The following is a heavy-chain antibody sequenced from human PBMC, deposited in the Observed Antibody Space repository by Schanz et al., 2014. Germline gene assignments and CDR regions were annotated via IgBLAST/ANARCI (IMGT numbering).Heavy chain of an antibody. D-gene: IGHD3-22*01. CDR2: IYSGIGA. V-gene: IGHV3-66*01. CDR1: GFTVSSNH. Sequence: EVQLLESGGGLVQPGGSLRLSCAASGFTVSSNHMSWVRQAPGKGLECVSVIYSGIGAYYADSVKDRFTVSRDNSKNTVYLQMNRLRAEDTAVYYCARVHHYDPSGWGYFDYWGQGALVTVSS. J-gene: IGHJ4*02. CDR3: ARVHHYDPSGWGYFDY.